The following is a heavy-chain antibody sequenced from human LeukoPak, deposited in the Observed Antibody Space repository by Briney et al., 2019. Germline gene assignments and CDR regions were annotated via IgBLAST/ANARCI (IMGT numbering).Heavy chain of an antibody. V-gene: IGHV3-7*04. CDR2: INQDGSEM. D-gene: IGHD3-10*01. CDR3: ARSAGAIYYSHGIDV. J-gene: IGHJ6*02. Sequence: GGSLRLSCAASGFTLSSYWMTWVRRAPGKGLEGVAHINQDGSEMYYVDSVKGRFTISRENAKKSLYLQINSLRAEDTAVYYCARSAGAIYYSHGIDVWGQGTTVTVSS. CDR1: GFTLSSYW.